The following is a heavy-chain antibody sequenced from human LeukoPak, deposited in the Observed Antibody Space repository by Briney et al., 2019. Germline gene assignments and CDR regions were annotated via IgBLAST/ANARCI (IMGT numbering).Heavy chain of an antibody. Sequence: GSLRLSCAASGFTFSSYSMNWVRQAPGKGLEWIGSIYYSGSTYYNPSLKSRVTISVDTSKNQFSLKLSSVTAADTAVYYCARDSVLAAAGTGFDYWGQGTLVTVSS. J-gene: IGHJ4*02. D-gene: IGHD6-13*01. V-gene: IGHV4-39*07. CDR1: GFTFSSYS. CDR3: ARDSVLAAAGTGFDY. CDR2: IYYSGST.